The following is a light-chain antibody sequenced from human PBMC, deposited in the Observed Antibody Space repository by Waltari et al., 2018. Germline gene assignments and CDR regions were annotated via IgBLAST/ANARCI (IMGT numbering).Light chain of an antibody. CDR2: AAS. CDR1: LSILHSSQNKNY. J-gene: IGKJ3*01. Sequence: DIVMTQSPESRSVSLGERATINCKSSLSILHSSQNKNYLAWYQQKSGQSPKLLIYAASTRESGVPDRFSGSGSGTDFTLTISGLQAEDVAVYYCQQYFSSPLSFGPGTKVDIK. V-gene: IGKV4-1*01. CDR3: QQYFSSPLS.